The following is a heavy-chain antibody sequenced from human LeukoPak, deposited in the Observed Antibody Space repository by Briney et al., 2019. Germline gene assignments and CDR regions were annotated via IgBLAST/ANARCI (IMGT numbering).Heavy chain of an antibody. J-gene: IGHJ4*02. CDR1: GFTFSSYA. CDR3: AKARTSTGGYHFDY. CDR2: ISGSGGST. D-gene: IGHD2-8*02. V-gene: IGHV3-23*01. Sequence: GGSLRLSCAASGFTFSSYAMSWVRQAPGKGLEWVSAISGSGGSTYYVDSVKGRFTISRDNSKNTLYLQMNSLRAEDTAVYYCAKARTSTGGYHFDYWGQGTLVTVSS.